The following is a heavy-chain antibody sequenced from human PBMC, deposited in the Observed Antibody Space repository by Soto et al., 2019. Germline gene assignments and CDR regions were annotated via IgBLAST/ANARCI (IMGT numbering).Heavy chain of an antibody. CDR2: ISGSGGST. J-gene: IGHJ4*02. Sequence: PGVSLRLSWTGSGFTFSSYAKRWVRQAPGKGLEWVSAISGSGGSTYYADSVKGRFTISRDNSKNTLYLQMNSLRGEDPAVYYCTKDDYDFWRGHRNPLRRHHSWARGTLDTVSA. D-gene: IGHD3-3*01. V-gene: IGHV3-23*01. CDR1: GFTFSSYA. CDR3: TKDDYDFWRGHRNPLRRHHS.